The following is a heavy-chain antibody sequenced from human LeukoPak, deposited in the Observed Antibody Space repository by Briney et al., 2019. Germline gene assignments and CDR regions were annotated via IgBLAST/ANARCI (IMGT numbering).Heavy chain of an antibody. D-gene: IGHD6-19*01. J-gene: IGHJ4*02. Sequence: SETLSLTCAVYGGSFSGYYWSWIRQPPGKGLEWIGEINHSGSTNYNPSLKSRVTISVDTSKNQFSLKLSSVTAADTAVYYCARGLRTGEQWLETFDYWGQGTLVTVSS. V-gene: IGHV4-34*01. CDR2: INHSGST. CDR3: ARGLRTGEQWLETFDY. CDR1: GGSFSGYY.